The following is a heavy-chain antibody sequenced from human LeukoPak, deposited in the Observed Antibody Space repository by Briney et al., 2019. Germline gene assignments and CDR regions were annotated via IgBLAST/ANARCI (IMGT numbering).Heavy chain of an antibody. Sequence: SVKASCKASGYTFTSYGISWVRQAPGQGLEWMGWISAYNGNTNYAQKLQGRVTMTTDTSTSTAYMELRSLRSDDTAVYYCARLTLPRQTTGFVWYFDLWGRGTLVTVSS. CDR2: ISAYNGNT. J-gene: IGHJ2*01. CDR1: GYTFTSYG. V-gene: IGHV1-18*01. D-gene: IGHD4-11*01. CDR3: ARLTLPRQTTGFVWYFDL.